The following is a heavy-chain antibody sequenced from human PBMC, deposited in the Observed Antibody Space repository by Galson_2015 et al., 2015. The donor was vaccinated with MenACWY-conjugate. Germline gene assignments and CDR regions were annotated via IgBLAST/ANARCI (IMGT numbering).Heavy chain of an antibody. CDR3: ARDQGDYAGVYSDI. Sequence: SLRLSCAASGFTFSSYAMHWVRQAPGKGLEWVAVISYDGSNKYYADSVKGRFTISRDNSKNTLYLQMNSLRAEDTAVYYCARDQGDYAGVYSDIWGQGTMVTVSS. J-gene: IGHJ3*02. CDR1: GFTFSSYA. V-gene: IGHV3-30*04. CDR2: ISYDGSNK. D-gene: IGHD4-17*01.